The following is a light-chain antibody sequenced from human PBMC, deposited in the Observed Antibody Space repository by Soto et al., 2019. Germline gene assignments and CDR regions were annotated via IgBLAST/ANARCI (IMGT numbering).Light chain of an antibody. J-gene: IGLJ1*01. V-gene: IGLV1-44*01. CDR2: SNN. Sequence: QSVLTQPPSASGTPGQRVTISCSGGSSNIGDNPVFWYQQLPGTAPKLLIYSNNQRPSGVPDRFSGSKSGTSASLAISGLQSEDEADYYCAAWDDSLNGFYVFGTGTKLTVL. CDR3: AAWDDSLNGFYV. CDR1: SSNIGDNP.